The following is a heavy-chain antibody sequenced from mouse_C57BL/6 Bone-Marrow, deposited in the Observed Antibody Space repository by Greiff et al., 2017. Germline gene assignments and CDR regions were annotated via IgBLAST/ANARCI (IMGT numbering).Heavy chain of an antibody. CDR2: IYPRSGNT. V-gene: IGHV1-81*01. CDR3: ARLPYYYGNTYFDY. CDR1: GYTFTSYG. Sequence: VQLQQSGAELARPGASVKLSCKASGYTFTSYGISWVKQRTGQGLEWIGEIYPRSGNTYYNEKFKGKATLTADKSSSTAYQELSSLTSEDSADYFCARLPYYYGNTYFDYWGQGTTLTVSS. D-gene: IGHD1-1*01. J-gene: IGHJ2*01.